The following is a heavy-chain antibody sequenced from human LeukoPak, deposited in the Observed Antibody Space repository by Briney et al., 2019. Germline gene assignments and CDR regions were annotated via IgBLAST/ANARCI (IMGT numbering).Heavy chain of an antibody. D-gene: IGHD4-11*01. J-gene: IGHJ5*02. CDR3: ARRYYSNYDWFDP. CDR1: GFTFSSYA. CDR2: ISYDGSNK. V-gene: IGHV3-30*04. Sequence: PGGSLRLSCAASGFTFSSYAMHWVRQAPGKGLEWVAVISYDGSNKYYADSVKGRFTISRDNSKNTLYLQMNSLRAEDTAVYYCARRYYSNYDWFDPWGQGTLVTVSS.